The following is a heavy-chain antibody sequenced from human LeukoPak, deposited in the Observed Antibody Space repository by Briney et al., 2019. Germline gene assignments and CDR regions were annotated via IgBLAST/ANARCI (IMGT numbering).Heavy chain of an antibody. J-gene: IGHJ4*02. CDR1: GFTFSSYE. CDR3: AREWGYCNGGRCYFKFDY. CDR2: ISSSGSTI. D-gene: IGHD2-15*01. Sequence: QPGGSLRLSCAASGFTFSSYEMNWVRQAPGKGLEWVSYISSSGSTIYYADSVKGRFTISRDNAKNSLYLQMNNLRAEDTAVYYCAREWGYCNGGRCYFKFDYWGQGALVTVSS. V-gene: IGHV3-48*03.